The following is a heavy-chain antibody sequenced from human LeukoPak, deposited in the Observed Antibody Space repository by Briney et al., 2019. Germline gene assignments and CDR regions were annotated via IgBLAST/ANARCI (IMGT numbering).Heavy chain of an antibody. CDR3: ARIGSGWYWEY. Sequence: GGSLRLSCAASGFTFSSYNMYWVRQAPGKGLEWVSSISGGSDYIFHADPVKGRFTISRDNAKNSLYLQMNSLRAEDTAVYYCARIGSGWYWEYWGQGALVTVSS. CDR1: GFTFSSYN. V-gene: IGHV3-21*06. CDR2: ISGGSDYI. J-gene: IGHJ4*02. D-gene: IGHD6-19*01.